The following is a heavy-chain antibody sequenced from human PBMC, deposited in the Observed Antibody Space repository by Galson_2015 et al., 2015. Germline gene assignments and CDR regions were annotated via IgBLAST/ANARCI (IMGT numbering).Heavy chain of an antibody. CDR1: GFTFTSSA. CDR2: IVVGSGNT. D-gene: IGHD3-3*01. V-gene: IGHV1-58*01. CDR3: AAGDYDFWSGYPNYFDY. J-gene: IGHJ4*02. Sequence: SVKVSCKASGFTFTSSAVQWVRQARGQRLERIGWIVVGSGNTNYAQKFQERVTITRDMSTSTAYMELSSLRSEDTAVYYCAAGDYDFWSGYPNYFDYWGQGTLVTVSS.